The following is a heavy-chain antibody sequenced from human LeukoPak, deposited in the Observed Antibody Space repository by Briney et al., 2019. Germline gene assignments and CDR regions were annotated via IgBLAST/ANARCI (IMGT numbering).Heavy chain of an antibody. CDR1: GYSFTSYW. V-gene: IGHV5-51*01. Sequence: GESLQISSKGSGYSFTSYWIGWVRPMPGKGLGWMGIIYPGDSDTRYSPSFQGQVTISADKSISTAYLQWSSLKASDTAMYYCARQLKYDYGDYWFDPWGQGTLVTVSS. CDR2: IYPGDSDT. J-gene: IGHJ5*02. CDR3: ARQLKYDYGDYWFDP. D-gene: IGHD4-17*01.